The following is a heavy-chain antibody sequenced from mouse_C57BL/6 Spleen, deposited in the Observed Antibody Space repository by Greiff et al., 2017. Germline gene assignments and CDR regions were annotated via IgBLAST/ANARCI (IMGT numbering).Heavy chain of an antibody. Sequence: QVQLQQPGAELVKPGASVKMSCKASGYTFTSYWITWVKQRPGQGLEWIGDIYPGSGSTNYNEKFKSKATLTVDTSSSTAYMQLSSLTSEDSAVYYCARSGYYYGSRGGPFAYWGQGTLVTVSA. D-gene: IGHD1-1*01. J-gene: IGHJ3*01. CDR1: GYTFTSYW. CDR3: ARSGYYYGSRGGPFAY. V-gene: IGHV1-55*01. CDR2: IYPGSGST.